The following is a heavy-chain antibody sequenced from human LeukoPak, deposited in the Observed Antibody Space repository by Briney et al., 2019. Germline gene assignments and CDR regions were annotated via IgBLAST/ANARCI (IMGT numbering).Heavy chain of an antibody. CDR2: IWYDGSKK. J-gene: IGHJ6*03. Sequence: LXLSXAASGFTFSSNGMHWVRQAPGKGLEWVAVIWYDGSKKYYADSVKGRFTISRDNAKNSLYLQMNSLRAEDTAVYYCARDFHVDTAMVSGYMDVWGKGTTVTVSS. V-gene: IGHV3-33*01. CDR3: ARDFHVDTAMVSGYMDV. CDR1: GFTFSSNG. D-gene: IGHD5-18*01.